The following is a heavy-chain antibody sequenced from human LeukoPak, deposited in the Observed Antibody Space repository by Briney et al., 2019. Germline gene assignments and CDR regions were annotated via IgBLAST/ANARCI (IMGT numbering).Heavy chain of an antibody. CDR3: AREWGPGRSNRFQH. J-gene: IGHJ1*01. CDR1: GYTFTSFY. V-gene: IGHV1-46*01. D-gene: IGHD3-3*01. CDR2: INPSGGIT. Sequence: ASVKVSCKASGYTFTSFYMHWVRQVPGQGLEWMGIINPSGGITMYAQKFEGRVTMTGDLSSGTVHMELSSLRSEDTAMYYCAREWGPGRSNRFQHWGQGTLVTVSA.